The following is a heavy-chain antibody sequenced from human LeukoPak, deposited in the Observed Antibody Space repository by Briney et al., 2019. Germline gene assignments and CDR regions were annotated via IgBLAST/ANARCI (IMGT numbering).Heavy chain of an antibody. CDR2: ISGSGGST. J-gene: IGHJ5*02. D-gene: IGHD5-18*01. V-gene: IGHV3-23*01. Sequence: PGGSLRLSCTASGFTFSNAGMNWVRQAPGKGLEWVSAISGSGGSTYYADSVKGRFTISRDNSKNTLYLQMNSLRAEDTAVYYCAKSAPGWIQLWLHNWFDPWGQGTLVTVSS. CDR1: GFTFSNAG. CDR3: AKSAPGWIQLWLHNWFDP.